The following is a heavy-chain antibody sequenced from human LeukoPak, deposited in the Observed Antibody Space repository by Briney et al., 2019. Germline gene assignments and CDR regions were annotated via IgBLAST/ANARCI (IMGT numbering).Heavy chain of an antibody. CDR1: GYNFTNYG. CDR2: IYPADSYT. CDR3: ARPGARWTWYFDL. V-gene: IGHV5-51*01. J-gene: IGHJ2*01. D-gene: IGHD3/OR15-3a*01. Sequence: GESLKISCKGSGYNFTNYGIGWVRQMPGKGLEWMGIIYPADSYTRYSPSFQGQVTISADKSISTAYLQWSSLQASDTAIYYCARPGARWTWYFDLWGRGTLVTVSS.